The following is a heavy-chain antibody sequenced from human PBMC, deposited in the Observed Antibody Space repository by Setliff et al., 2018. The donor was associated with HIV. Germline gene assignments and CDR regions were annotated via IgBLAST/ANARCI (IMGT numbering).Heavy chain of an antibody. D-gene: IGHD3-22*01. V-gene: IGHV4-34*01. CDR1: GGSFGVSY. CDR3: ARASFYFESSRYYSTISGFDY. CDR2: INHSGIT. J-gene: IGHJ4*02. Sequence: LSLTCAVYGGSFGVSYWAWIRQPPGKGLEWIGEINHSGITNSSPALRSRVTISVDTSKRQLSLKLSSVTAADTAIYFCARASFYFESSRYYSTISGFDYWGQGTLVTVSS.